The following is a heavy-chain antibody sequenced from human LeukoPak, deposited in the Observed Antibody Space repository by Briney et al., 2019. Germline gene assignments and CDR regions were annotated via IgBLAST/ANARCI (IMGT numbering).Heavy chain of an antibody. CDR1: GYSISSGYY. CDR3: ARDLGYSGFDWAP. D-gene: IGHD5-12*01. V-gene: IGHV4-38-2*02. J-gene: IGHJ5*02. Sequence: PSETLSLTCTVSGYSISSGYYWGWIRQPPGKRLEWVGSIYSSGNTYHNPTLKSRVTISVDTSKNQFSLNLTSVTAADAAVYYCARDLGYSGFDWAPWGQGTLVTVSS. CDR2: IYSSGNT.